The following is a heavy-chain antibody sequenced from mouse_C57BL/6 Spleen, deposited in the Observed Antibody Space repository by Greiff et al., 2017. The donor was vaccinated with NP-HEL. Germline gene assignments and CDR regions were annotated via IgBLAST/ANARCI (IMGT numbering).Heavy chain of an antibody. CDR3: ARGLRPPYGYFDV. D-gene: IGHD1-1*01. J-gene: IGHJ1*03. Sequence: QVQLQQPGAELVMPGASVKLSCKASGYTFTSYWMHWVKQRPGQGLEWIGEIDPSDSYTNYNQKFKGKSTLTVDKSSSTAYMQLSSLTSEDSAVYYCARGLRPPYGYFDVWGTGTTVTVSS. CDR2: IDPSDSYT. V-gene: IGHV1-69*01. CDR1: GYTFTSYW.